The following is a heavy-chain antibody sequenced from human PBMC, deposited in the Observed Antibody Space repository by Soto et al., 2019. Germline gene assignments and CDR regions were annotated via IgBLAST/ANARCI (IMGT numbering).Heavy chain of an antibody. CDR3: ARDSYYDFWSGYSGYYYGMDV. V-gene: IGHV4-34*01. J-gene: IGHJ6*02. CDR2: IHPSGST. D-gene: IGHD3-3*01. Sequence: PSETLSLTCAVYGGSFSGYYWTWIRQPPGKGLEWIGEIHPSGSTNYNPSLKSRVTISADTSKNQFSLKLSSVTAADTAVYYCARDSYYDFWSGYSGYYYGMDVWGQGTPVTVSS. CDR1: GGSFSGYY.